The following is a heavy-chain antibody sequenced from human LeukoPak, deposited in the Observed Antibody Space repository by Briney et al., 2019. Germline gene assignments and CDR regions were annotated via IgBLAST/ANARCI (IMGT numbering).Heavy chain of an antibody. CDR1: GGSISSYY. J-gene: IGHJ3*02. Sequence: PSETLSLICTVSGGSISSYYWSWIRQPPGKGLEWIGYIYYSGSTNYNPSLKSRVTISVDTSKNQFSLKLSSVTAADTAVYYCARDPSGYHIDAFDIWGQGTMVTVSS. CDR2: IYYSGST. D-gene: IGHD3-3*01. CDR3: ARDPSGYHIDAFDI. V-gene: IGHV4-59*01.